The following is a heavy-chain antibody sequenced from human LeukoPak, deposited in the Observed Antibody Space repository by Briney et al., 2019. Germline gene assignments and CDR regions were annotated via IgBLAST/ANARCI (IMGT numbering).Heavy chain of an antibody. Sequence: PGGSLRLSCVASGFTFNSYGMHWVRQAPGNGLEWVAFVRYDGSNKYYADSVKGRFTISRDNSKNTLYLQMNSLRAEDTAVYYCAKDRGLLRYFDWLFPYWGQGTLVTVSS. CDR1: GFTFNSYG. V-gene: IGHV3-30*02. CDR3: AKDRGLLRYFDWLFPY. J-gene: IGHJ4*02. CDR2: VRYDGSNK. D-gene: IGHD3-9*01.